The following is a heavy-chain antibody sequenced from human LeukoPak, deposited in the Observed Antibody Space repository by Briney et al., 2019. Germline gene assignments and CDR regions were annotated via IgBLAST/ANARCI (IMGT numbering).Heavy chain of an antibody. V-gene: IGHV3-11*04. D-gene: IGHD3-22*01. J-gene: IGHJ6*03. CDR2: ITISDSTT. CDR1: GFTFSGYY. Sequence: GGSLRLSCAASGFTFSGYYMSWIRQTPGKGLEWVSYITISDSTTYYADSVKGRFTISRDNAKNTLYLQMNSLRAEDTAVYYCARDVWAGGYYYYYYYYMDVWGKGTTATVSS. CDR3: ARDVWAGGYYYYYYYYMDV.